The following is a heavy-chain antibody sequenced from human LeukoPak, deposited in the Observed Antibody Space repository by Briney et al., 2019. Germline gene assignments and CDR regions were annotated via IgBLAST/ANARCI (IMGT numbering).Heavy chain of an antibody. CDR2: IYTTGST. J-gene: IGHJ4*02. V-gene: IGHV4-4*07. CDR3: ARVDTSGWHYFDD. CDR1: GGSISSYY. D-gene: IGHD6-19*01. Sequence: PSETLSLTCTVSGGSISSYYWTWIRQPAGKGLEWIGRIYTTGSTNYNPSLNSRVTMSLDTSKNQFSLELNSVTAADTAAYYCARVDTSGWHYFDDWGQGTLVTVSS.